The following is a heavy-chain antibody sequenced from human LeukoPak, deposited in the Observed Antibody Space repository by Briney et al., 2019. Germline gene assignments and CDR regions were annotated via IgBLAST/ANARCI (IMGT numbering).Heavy chain of an antibody. D-gene: IGHD6-19*01. Sequence: GGSLRLSCAASGFTFSGSAMHWVRQASGKGLECVGRIRSKANSYATAYAASVKGRFTIPRDDSKNTAYLQMNSLKTEDTAVYYCTRHAPVATLEGFDYWGQGTLVTVSS. J-gene: IGHJ4*02. CDR2: IRSKANSYAT. CDR3: TRHAPVATLEGFDY. V-gene: IGHV3-73*01. CDR1: GFTFSGSA.